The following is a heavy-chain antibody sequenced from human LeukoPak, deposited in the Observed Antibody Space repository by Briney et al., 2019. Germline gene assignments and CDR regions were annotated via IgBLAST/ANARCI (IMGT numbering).Heavy chain of an antibody. CDR2: ISSSSSYI. J-gene: IGHJ6*02. CDR1: GFTFSSYS. Sequence: GGSLRLSCAASGFTFSSYSMNWVRQAPGKGLEWVSSISSSSSYIYYADSVKGRFTISRDNAKNSLYLQMNSLRAEDTAVYYCARDSRYYDFWSGYSPGPYYYYGMDVWGQGTTVTVSS. V-gene: IGHV3-21*01. D-gene: IGHD3-3*01. CDR3: ARDSRYYDFWSGYSPGPYYYYGMDV.